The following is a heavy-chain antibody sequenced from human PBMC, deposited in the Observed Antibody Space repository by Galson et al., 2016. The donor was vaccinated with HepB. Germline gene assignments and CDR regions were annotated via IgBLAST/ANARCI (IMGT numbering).Heavy chain of an antibody. J-gene: IGHJ4*02. CDR2: IKARIDGGTV. CDR1: GFAFTNAW. Sequence: SLRLSCAASGFAFTNAWMSWVRQKPGNRPEWVGRIKARIDGGTVDYAAPVKGRFTISRDDSKNFLHLEMNSLQTEDTAMYYCTTNWGPPLGYWGPGTLVTVSS. V-gene: IGHV3-15*01. CDR3: TTNWGPPLGY. D-gene: IGHD7-27*01.